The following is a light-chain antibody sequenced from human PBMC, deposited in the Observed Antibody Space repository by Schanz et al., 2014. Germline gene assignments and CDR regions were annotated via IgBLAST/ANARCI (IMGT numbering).Light chain of an antibody. J-gene: IGLJ3*02. V-gene: IGLV2-14*01. CDR2: DVS. Sequence: QSALTQPAFVSGSPGQSITISCTGTSDVGAYNYVSWYQQHPGKAPKLMIYDVSKRPSGVSNRFSGSKSGNTASLTISGLQAEDEADYYCSSYTSSSTSWVYGGGTKLTVL. CDR3: SSYTSSSTSWV. CDR1: SDVGAYNY.